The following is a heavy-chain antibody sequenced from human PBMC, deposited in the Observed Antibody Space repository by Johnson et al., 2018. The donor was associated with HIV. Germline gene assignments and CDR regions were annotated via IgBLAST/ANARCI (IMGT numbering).Heavy chain of an antibody. CDR1: GFTFSSSG. CDR3: ASWPHGSGSYQIDI. J-gene: IGHJ3*02. D-gene: IGHD3-10*01. Sequence: QVQLVESGGGLVHPGRSLRLSCAASGFTFSSSGMLWVRQAPGKGLEWVAVIWYDGTNEYSADSVKGRFTISRDNSKNTLYLQMNSLRAEDTAVYYCASWPHGSGSYQIDIWGQGTMVTVSS. V-gene: IGHV3-33*01. CDR2: IWYDGTNE.